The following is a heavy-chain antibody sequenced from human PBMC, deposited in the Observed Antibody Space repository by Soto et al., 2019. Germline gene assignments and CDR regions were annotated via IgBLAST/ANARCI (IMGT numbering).Heavy chain of an antibody. D-gene: IGHD2-15*01. CDR3: TTGSVEGV. CDR1: DFTITNPW. V-gene: IGHV3-15*07. J-gene: IGHJ6*02. CDR2: IKTKAEGGAT. Sequence: EVQRVESGGGLVKPGGSLGLSCAASDFTITNPWMNWVRQAPGKGLEWVGRIKTKAEGGATDYAAPLKGRFTISRDDSRNTLFLQMNSLKTEDTAVYYCTTGSVEGVWGQGATVTVSS.